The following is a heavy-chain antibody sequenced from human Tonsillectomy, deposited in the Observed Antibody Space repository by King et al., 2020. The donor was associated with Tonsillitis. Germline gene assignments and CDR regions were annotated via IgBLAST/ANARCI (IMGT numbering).Heavy chain of an antibody. Sequence: QLVQSGGGVVQPGRSLRLSCAASGFTFSSYAMHWVRQAPGKGLEWVAVISYDGSNKYYADSVKGRFTISRDNSKNTLYLQMNSLRAEDTAVYYCARDHYRLPAAYMDVWGQGTTVTVSS. V-gene: IGHV3-30-3*01. CDR1: GFTFSSYA. J-gene: IGHJ6*02. CDR3: ARDHYRLPAAYMDV. D-gene: IGHD2-2*01. CDR2: ISYDGSNK.